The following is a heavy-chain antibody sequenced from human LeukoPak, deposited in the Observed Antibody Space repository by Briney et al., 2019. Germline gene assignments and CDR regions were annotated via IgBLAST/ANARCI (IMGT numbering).Heavy chain of an antibody. V-gene: IGHV3-23*01. Sequence: PGESLTLSCAVSGFTFSNYAMTWVRQAPGQGLELESVISGSSYSTYYADYVKCRSTISRDNSESTLYLQVNSLRAEDTAIYYGAKDMEMATIRGGFDMWGQGTLVTVSS. CDR1: GFTFSNYA. D-gene: IGHD5-24*01. CDR2: ISGSSYST. CDR3: AKDMEMATIRGGFDM. J-gene: IGHJ3*02.